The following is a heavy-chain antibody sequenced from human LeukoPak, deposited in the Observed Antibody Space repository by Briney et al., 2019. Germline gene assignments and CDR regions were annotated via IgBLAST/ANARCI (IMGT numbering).Heavy chain of an antibody. Sequence: GESLKISCKGSGYSFTSYWIGWVRQMPGKGLEWMGIIYPGDSDTRYSPSFQGPVTISADKSISTAYLQWSSLKASDTAMYYCARIGYCSSTSCYRYYYYMDVWGKGTTVTVSS. V-gene: IGHV5-51*01. D-gene: IGHD2-2*02. J-gene: IGHJ6*03. CDR1: GYSFTSYW. CDR3: ARIGYCSSTSCYRYYYYMDV. CDR2: IYPGDSDT.